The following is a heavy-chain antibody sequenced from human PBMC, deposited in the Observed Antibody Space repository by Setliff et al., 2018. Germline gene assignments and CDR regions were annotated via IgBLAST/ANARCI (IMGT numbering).Heavy chain of an antibody. J-gene: IGHJ4*02. D-gene: IGHD2-2*01. CDR2: IYYSGST. V-gene: IGHV4-39*07. CDR3: RLAHCSTTSCEEALDY. Sequence: SETLSLTCSVSGGSISSSRYSWGWIRQTPGKGLEWIGSIYYSGSTYYNPSLESRVTISVDTSKNQFSLNLNSVTAADTAVYYFRLAHCSTTSCEEALDYWSQGTLVTVS. CDR1: GGSISSSRYS.